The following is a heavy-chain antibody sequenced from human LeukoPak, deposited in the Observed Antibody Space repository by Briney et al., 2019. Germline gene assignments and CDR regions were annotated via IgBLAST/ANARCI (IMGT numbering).Heavy chain of an antibody. D-gene: IGHD2-8*01. CDR3: ARDGLYCTNGVCSSDI. J-gene: IGHJ3*02. Sequence: ASVKVSCKASGYTFTRHYMNWVRQAPGQGLEWMGKINPGSGATGYAQKYQGRVTMTRDTSTSTVYMELTSLRSADTAVYFCARDGLYCTNGVCSSDIWGQGTLVTVSS. V-gene: IGHV1-46*01. CDR2: INPGSGAT. CDR1: GYTFTRHY.